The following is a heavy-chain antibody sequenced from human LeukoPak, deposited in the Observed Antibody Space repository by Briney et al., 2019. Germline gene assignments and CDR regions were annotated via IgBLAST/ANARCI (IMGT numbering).Heavy chain of an antibody. J-gene: IGHJ4*02. V-gene: IGHV1-18*01. CDR3: AREPHYYDSSGYYGGPIDY. CDR2: ISAYNGNT. CDR1: GYTFTSYG. Sequence: ASVKVSRKASGYTFTSYGISWVRQAPGQGLEWMGWISAYNGNTKYAQKFQGRVTMTTDTSTTTAYMELRSLRSDDTAVYYCAREPHYYDSSGYYGGPIDYWGQGTLVTVSS. D-gene: IGHD3-22*01.